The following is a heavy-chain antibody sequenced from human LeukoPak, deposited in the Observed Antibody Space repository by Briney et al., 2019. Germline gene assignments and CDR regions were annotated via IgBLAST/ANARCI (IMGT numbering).Heavy chain of an antibody. CDR2: ISGSGGST. CDR1: GFTFSSYG. V-gene: IGHV3-23*01. D-gene: IGHD3-22*01. J-gene: IGHJ4*02. Sequence: GGTLRLSCAASGFTFSSYGMSWVRQAPGKGLEWVSAISGSGGSTYYADSVKGRFTISRDNSKNTLYLQMNSLRAGDTAVYYCARCYYYDSSGYLDYWGQGTLVTVSS. CDR3: ARCYYYDSSGYLDY.